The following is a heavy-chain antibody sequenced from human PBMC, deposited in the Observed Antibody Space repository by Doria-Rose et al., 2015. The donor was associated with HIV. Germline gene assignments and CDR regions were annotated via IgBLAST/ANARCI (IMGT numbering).Heavy chain of an antibody. CDR1: GVSLSSPGMG. D-gene: IGHD6-13*01. CDR3: ARIKSSRWYHKYYFDF. V-gene: IGHV2-26*01. CDR2: IFSDDER. Sequence: QVTLKESGPVLVKLTETLTLTCTVSGVSLSSPGMGVSWIRQPPGKALEWLANIFSDDERSYQTSLQSRLTISRGTSKSQVVLTMTDMDPVETATYYCARIKSSRWYHKYYFDFWGQGTLVIVSA. J-gene: IGHJ4*02.